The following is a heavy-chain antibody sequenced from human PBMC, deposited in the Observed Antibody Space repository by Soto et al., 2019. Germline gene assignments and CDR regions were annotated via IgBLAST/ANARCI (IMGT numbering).Heavy chain of an antibody. CDR1: GGTFSNYA. Sequence: QVQLVQSGAEVKKPGSSVKVSCKASGGTFSNYAISWVRQAPGQGLEWMGGIIPIFGTTNYAHKLQGRVTIIADESTSTAYMQLISLRSEDTAVYYCATGGSGHPLILYYYGMDVWGQGTTVTVSS. D-gene: IGHD2-21*01. V-gene: IGHV1-69*01. CDR3: ATGGSGHPLILYYYGMDV. CDR2: IIPIFGTT. J-gene: IGHJ6*02.